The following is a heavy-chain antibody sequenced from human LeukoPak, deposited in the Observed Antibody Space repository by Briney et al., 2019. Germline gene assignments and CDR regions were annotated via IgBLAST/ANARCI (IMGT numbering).Heavy chain of an antibody. V-gene: IGHV3-9*03. CDR1: GFTFDDYT. J-gene: IGHJ3*02. Sequence: QPGRSLRLSCAASGFTFDDYTMHWVRHAPGKGLEWVSGISWNSGSIAYADSVEGRFTISRDNAKNSLYLQMNSLRAEDLALYYCAKTTSGYFYDAFDIWGQGTMVTVSS. CDR3: AKTTSGYFYDAFDI. CDR2: ISWNSGSI. D-gene: IGHD3-22*01.